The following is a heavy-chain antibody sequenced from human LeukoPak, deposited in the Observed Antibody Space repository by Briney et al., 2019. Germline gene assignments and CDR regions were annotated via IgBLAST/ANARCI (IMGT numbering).Heavy chain of an antibody. CDR2: INHSGST. Sequence: PSETLSLTCAVYGGSFSGYYWSWIRQPPGKGLEWIGEINHSGSTNYNPSLKRRVTITVDKSKNQFSLKLSSVTAADTAVYYCARVRSSGYYLNYFDYWGQGTLVTVSS. J-gene: IGHJ4*02. CDR1: GGSFSGYY. D-gene: IGHD3-22*01. CDR3: ARVRSSGYYLNYFDY. V-gene: IGHV4-34*01.